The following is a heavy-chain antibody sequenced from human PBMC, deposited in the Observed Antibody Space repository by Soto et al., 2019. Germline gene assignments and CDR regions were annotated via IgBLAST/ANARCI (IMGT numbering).Heavy chain of an antibody. CDR2: ISSNGGST. CDR1: GFTFSSYA. V-gene: IGHV3-64D*06. Sequence: GGSLRLSCSASGFTFSSYAMHWVRQAPGKGLEYVSAISSNGGSTYYADSVKGRFTISRDNSKNTLYLQMSSLRAEDTAVYYCVKGVADSSGYYYFWFDPWGQGTLVTVSS. D-gene: IGHD3-22*01. CDR3: VKGVADSSGYYYFWFDP. J-gene: IGHJ5*02.